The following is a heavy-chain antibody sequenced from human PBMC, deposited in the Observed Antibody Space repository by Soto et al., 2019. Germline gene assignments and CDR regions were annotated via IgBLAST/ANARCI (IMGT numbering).Heavy chain of an antibody. CDR2: MNPNSGNT. J-gene: IGHJ3*02. D-gene: IGHD5-12*01. CDR3: ASLREYSGYDGEDGRYGAFDI. CDR1: GYTFTSYD. V-gene: IGHV1-8*01. Sequence: ASVKVSCKASGYTFTSYDINWVRQATGQGLEWMGWMNPNSGNTGYAQKFQGRVTMSRNTSISTAYMELSSLRSEDTAVYDCASLREYSGYDGEDGRYGAFDIWGQGTMVTVSS.